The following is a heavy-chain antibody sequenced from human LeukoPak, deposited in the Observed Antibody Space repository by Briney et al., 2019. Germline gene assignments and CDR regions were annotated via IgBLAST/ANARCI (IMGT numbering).Heavy chain of an antibody. Sequence: SVKVSCKAXXGXXXXXXXXXVXXXXXXXXXXXGXXIPXLXXANXAQXFQGXVTITADKSTSTAYMELSSLRSEDXAVYYCAVNRIAARPYFDYWGQGTLVTVSS. J-gene: IGHJ4*02. CDR2: XIPXLXXA. D-gene: IGHD6-6*01. V-gene: IGHV1-69*10. CDR1: XGXXXXXX. CDR3: AVNRIAARPYFDY.